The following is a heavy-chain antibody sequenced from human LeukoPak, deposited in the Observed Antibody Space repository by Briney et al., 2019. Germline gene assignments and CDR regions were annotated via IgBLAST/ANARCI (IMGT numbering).Heavy chain of an antibody. J-gene: IGHJ4*02. V-gene: IGHV3-30*04. CDR2: ISYDGSNK. CDR3: AKSSPPPINY. D-gene: IGHD1-14*01. Sequence: GGSLRLSCAASGFTFSSYIMHWVRQAPGKGLEWVALISYDGSNKHYADSVKGRFTISRDNSKNTVYLQMNTLRAEDTAVYYCAKSSPPPINYWGQGTLVTVSS. CDR1: GFTFSSYI.